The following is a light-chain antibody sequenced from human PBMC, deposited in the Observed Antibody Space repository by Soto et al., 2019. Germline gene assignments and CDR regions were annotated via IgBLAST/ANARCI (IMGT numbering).Light chain of an antibody. CDR1: SSDVGGYNY. CDR3: SSHTSSSTSVV. V-gene: IGLV2-14*01. CDR2: EVS. Sequence: QSVLTQPASVSGSPGQSITISCTGTSSDVGGYNYVSWYQQHPGKAPKLMIYEVSNRPSGVSNRFSGSKSGNTASLRISGLQAEDEADYYCSSHTSSSTSVVFGGGTKLTV. J-gene: IGLJ2*01.